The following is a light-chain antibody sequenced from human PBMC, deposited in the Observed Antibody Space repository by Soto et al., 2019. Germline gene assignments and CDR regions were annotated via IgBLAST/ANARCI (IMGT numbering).Light chain of an antibody. CDR3: QKFSAVPT. V-gene: IGKV1-27*01. CDR2: AAS. CDR1: QAIYNY. J-gene: IGKJ4*01. Sequence: DIQMTQSPSSLSASVGDRVTITCRASQAIYNYLAWYQQKPGKVPTLLISAASTLQSGVPSRFSGSGSGTALTLTISSLQPEDVATYYCQKFSAVPTFGGGTKVEI.